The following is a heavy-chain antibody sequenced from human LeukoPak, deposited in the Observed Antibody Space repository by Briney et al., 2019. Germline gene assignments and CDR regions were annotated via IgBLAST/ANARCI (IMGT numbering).Heavy chain of an antibody. CDR1: GGSISSYY. J-gene: IGHJ4*02. D-gene: IGHD6-13*01. CDR3: ARHNGAAAIVMFDY. CDR2: FYYSGST. V-gene: IGHV4-59*08. Sequence: SETLSLTCTVSGGSISSYYWSWIRQPPGQGLEWIGYFYYSGSTNYNPSLKSRVTISVGVSKNQFSLKLSSVTAADTAVYYCARHNGAAAIVMFDYWGQGTLVTVSS.